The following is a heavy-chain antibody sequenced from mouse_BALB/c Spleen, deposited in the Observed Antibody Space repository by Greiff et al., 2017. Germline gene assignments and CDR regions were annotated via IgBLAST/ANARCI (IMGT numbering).Heavy chain of an antibody. CDR3: AREKYGNYHYAMDY. J-gene: IGHJ4*01. CDR2: IWAGGST. V-gene: IGHV2-9*02. CDR1: GFSLTSYG. D-gene: IGHD2-10*02. Sequence: QVQLKESGPGLVAPSQSLSITCTVSGFSLTSYGVHWVRQPPGKGLEWLGVIWAGGSTNYNSALMSRLSISKDNSKSQVFLKMNSLQTDDTAMYYCAREKYGNYHYAMDYWGQGTSVTVSS.